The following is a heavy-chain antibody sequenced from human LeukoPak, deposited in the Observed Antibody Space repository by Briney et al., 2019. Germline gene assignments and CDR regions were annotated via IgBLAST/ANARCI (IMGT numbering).Heavy chain of an antibody. J-gene: IGHJ4*02. V-gene: IGHV4-59*08. D-gene: IGHD3-10*01. CDR3: ARLWFGELLKGYYFDY. CDR2: IYDSGST. Sequence: PSETLSLTCTVSGGSMNSYYWSWIRQPPGKGLEWIAYIYDSGSTNYNPSLKSRVTISVDTSKNQFSLKLSSVTAADTAVYYCARLWFGELLKGYYFDYWGQGTLVTVSS. CDR1: GGSMNSYY.